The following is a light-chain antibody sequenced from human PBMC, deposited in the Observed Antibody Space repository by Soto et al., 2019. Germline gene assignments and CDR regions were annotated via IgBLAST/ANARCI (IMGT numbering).Light chain of an antibody. CDR2: DAS. Sequence: EIVLPRXXSTLSLSAEEXXXXXXXASKSVSSYLAWSTQKXGKAPRLVIYDASXRATGITARLSGSGSGTDFTLTISSLEPEEFAVYYCQQRSNWPTTFGQGTRLEIK. CDR1: KSVSSY. V-gene: IGKV3-11*01. CDR3: QQRSNWPTT. J-gene: IGKJ5*01.